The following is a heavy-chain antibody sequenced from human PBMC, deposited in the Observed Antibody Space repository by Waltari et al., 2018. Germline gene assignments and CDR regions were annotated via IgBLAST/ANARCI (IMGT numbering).Heavy chain of an antibody. CDR3: ARDGAMTTLIDY. J-gene: IGHJ4*02. D-gene: IGHD4-17*01. CDR1: GFTFSSYS. V-gene: IGHV3-48*04. CDR2: IGSSSSTI. Sequence: EVQLVESGGGLVQPGGSLRLSCAASGFTFSSYSMNWVRQAPGKGLEWVSYIGSSSSTIYYADSVKGRFTISRDNAKNSLYLQMNSLRAEDTAVYYCARDGAMTTLIDYWGQGTLVTVSS.